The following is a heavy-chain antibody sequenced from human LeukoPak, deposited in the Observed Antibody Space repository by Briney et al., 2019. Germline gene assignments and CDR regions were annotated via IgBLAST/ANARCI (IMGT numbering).Heavy chain of an antibody. V-gene: IGHV4-34*01. CDR1: GGSFSGYY. CDR2: INHSGST. CDR3: ARGSPYYDSSGYLFDY. J-gene: IGHJ4*02. D-gene: IGHD3-22*01. Sequence: PSETLSLTCAVYGGSFSGYYWSWIRQPPGKGLEWIGEINHSGSTNYNPSLKSRVTISVDTSKNQFSLKLSSVTAADTAVYYCARGSPYYDSSGYLFDYWGQGTLVTVSS.